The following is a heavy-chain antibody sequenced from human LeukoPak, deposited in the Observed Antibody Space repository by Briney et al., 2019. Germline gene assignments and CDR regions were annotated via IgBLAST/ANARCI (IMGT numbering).Heavy chain of an antibody. CDR3: AKGGFFTMVREVLGGFDY. Sequence: GGSLRLSCAASGFTFSSYGMHWVRQAPGKGLEWVAVISYDGSNKYYADSVKGRFTISRDNSKNTLYLQMNSLRAEDTAVYYCAKGGFFTMVREVLGGFDYWGQGTLVTVSS. J-gene: IGHJ4*02. CDR1: GFTFSSYG. CDR2: ISYDGSNK. V-gene: IGHV3-30*18. D-gene: IGHD3-10*01.